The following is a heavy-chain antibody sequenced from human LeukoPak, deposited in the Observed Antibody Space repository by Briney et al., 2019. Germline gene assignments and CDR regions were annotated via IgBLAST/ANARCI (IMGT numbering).Heavy chain of an antibody. CDR2: ISYDGSNK. D-gene: IGHD1-26*01. CDR1: GFTFSSYA. Sequence: PGGSLRLSCAASGFTFSSYAMHWVRQAPGKGLEWVAVISYDGSNKYYADSVKGRFTISRDNSKNTLYLQMNSLRAEDTAVYYCARGVGATLYFDYWGQGTLVTVSS. CDR3: ARGVGATLYFDY. J-gene: IGHJ4*02. V-gene: IGHV3-30-3*01.